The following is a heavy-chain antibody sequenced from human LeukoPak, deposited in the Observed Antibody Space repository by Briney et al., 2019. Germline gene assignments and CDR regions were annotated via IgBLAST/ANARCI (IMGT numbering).Heavy chain of an antibody. CDR2: ISHSGST. Sequence: SETLSLTCAVYGGSFSGYYWSWIRQPPGKGLEWIGEISHSGSTNYNPSLKSRVTISVDTSKNQFSLKLSSVTAADTAVYYCARNHRMTTVTTRYYYYYYMDVWGKGTTVTISS. CDR1: GGSFSGYY. D-gene: IGHD4-17*01. J-gene: IGHJ6*03. V-gene: IGHV4-34*01. CDR3: ARNHRMTTVTTRYYYYYYMDV.